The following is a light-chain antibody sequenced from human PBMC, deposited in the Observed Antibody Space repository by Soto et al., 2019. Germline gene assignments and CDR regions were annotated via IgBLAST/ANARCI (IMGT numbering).Light chain of an antibody. J-gene: IGLJ1*01. V-gene: IGLV1-47*02. CDR3: VAWDDSMSGYV. CDR1: SSNIGKNY. Sequence: QSVLTQPPSASGTPGQRVTISCSGSSSNIGKNYVYWYQQLPGTAPKLLIYSNNQRPSGVPDRFSGSKSGTSASLAISGLRYEDEADYYCVAWDDSMSGYVFATGNKVTVL. CDR2: SNN.